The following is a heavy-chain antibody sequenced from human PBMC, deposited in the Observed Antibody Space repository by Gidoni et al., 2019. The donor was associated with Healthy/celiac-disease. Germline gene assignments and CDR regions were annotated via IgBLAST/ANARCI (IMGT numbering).Heavy chain of an antibody. Sequence: GFTFDDYGMSWVRQAPGKRLEWVSGINWNGGSTGYADSVKGRFTISRDNAKNSLYLQMNSLRAEDTALYYCARVRSGHLGYCSSTSCPSSDYYYYYMDVWGKGTTVTVSS. CDR2: INWNGGST. D-gene: IGHD2-2*01. CDR3: ARVRSGHLGYCSSTSCPSSDYYYYYMDV. CDR1: GFTFDDYG. V-gene: IGHV3-20*03. J-gene: IGHJ6*03.